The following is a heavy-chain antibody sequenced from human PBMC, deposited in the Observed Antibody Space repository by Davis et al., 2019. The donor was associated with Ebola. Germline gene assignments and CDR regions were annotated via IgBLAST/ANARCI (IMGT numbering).Heavy chain of an antibody. D-gene: IGHD3-3*01. CDR2: IYSGGST. CDR3: ARVPRFLEWLFGEIFDY. V-gene: IGHV3-53*04. CDR1: GFTVSSNY. Sequence: GESLKISCAASGFTVSSNYMSWVRQAPGKGLEWVSVIYSGGSTYYADSVKGRFTISRHNSKNTLYLQMNSLRSDDTAVYYCARVPRFLEWLFGEIFDYWGQGTLVTVSS. J-gene: IGHJ4*02.